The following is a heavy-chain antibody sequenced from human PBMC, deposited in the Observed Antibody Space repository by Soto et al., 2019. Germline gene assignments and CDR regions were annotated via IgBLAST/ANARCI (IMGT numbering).Heavy chain of an antibody. CDR1: GFSLSNARMG. CDR2: IFSNDEK. V-gene: IGHV2-26*01. Sequence: SGPTLVNPTETLTLTCTVSGFSLSNARMGVSWIRQPPGKALEWLAHIFSNDEKSYSTSLKSRLTISKDTSKSQVVLTMTNMDPVDTATYYCARMTGTTLRGGKNWFAPWGQGTLVTVSS. D-gene: IGHD1-7*01. CDR3: ARMTGTTLRGGKNWFAP. J-gene: IGHJ5*02.